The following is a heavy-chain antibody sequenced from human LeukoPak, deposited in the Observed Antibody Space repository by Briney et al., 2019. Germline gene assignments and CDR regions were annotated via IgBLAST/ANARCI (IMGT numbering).Heavy chain of an antibody. D-gene: IGHD5-12*01. Sequence: PGRSLRLSCAASGFTFSSYGMHWVRQAPGKGLEWVAVISYDGSNKYYADSVRGRFTISRDNSKNTLYLQMNSLRAEDTAVYYCAKELNSGYDFDYYYYGMDVWGQGTTVTVSS. CDR1: GFTFSSYG. J-gene: IGHJ6*02. CDR2: ISYDGSNK. CDR3: AKELNSGYDFDYYYYGMDV. V-gene: IGHV3-30*18.